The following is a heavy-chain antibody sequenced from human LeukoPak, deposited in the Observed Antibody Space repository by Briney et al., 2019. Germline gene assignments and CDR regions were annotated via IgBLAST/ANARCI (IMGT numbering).Heavy chain of an antibody. V-gene: IGHV3-23*01. J-gene: IGHJ4*02. CDR3: ARDPGYAIYYFDY. CDR2: ISGRGDSP. Sequence: GGSLRLSCAASGFSFNTYAMSWVRQAPGKGLEWVSTISGRGDSPLYADSVKGRFSISRDNSKNTLFLHMNSLRAEDTAVYYCARDPGYAIYYFDYWGQGNLVTVSS. CDR1: GFSFNTYA. D-gene: IGHD3-9*01.